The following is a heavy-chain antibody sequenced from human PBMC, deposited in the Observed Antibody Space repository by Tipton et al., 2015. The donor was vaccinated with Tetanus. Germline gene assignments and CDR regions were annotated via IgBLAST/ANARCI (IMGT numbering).Heavy chain of an antibody. D-gene: IGHD3-10*01. Sequence: QLVQSGAEVKKPGSSVKVSCKTSGGSFSTYITSWVRQAPGQGLEWMGGIIPIFGTITYAQKFQGRVTITADKSTNTAYMELSSLTSEDTAVYYCARSRGGTRTYYAIAFWGQGTLVTVSS. J-gene: IGHJ4*02. CDR1: GGSFSTYI. V-gene: IGHV1-69*06. CDR3: ARSRGGTRTYYAIAF. CDR2: IIPIFGTI.